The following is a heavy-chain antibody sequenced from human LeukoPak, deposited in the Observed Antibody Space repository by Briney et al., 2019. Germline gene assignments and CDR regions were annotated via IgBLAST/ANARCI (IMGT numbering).Heavy chain of an antibody. D-gene: IGHD2-2*01. V-gene: IGHV4-39*01. CDR1: GGSISSSSYY. CDR3: ASPGSVGWFDH. CDR2: IYYSGST. J-gene: IGHJ5*02. Sequence: SETLSLTCTVSGGSISSSSYYWGWIRQPPGKGLEWIGSIYYSGSTYYNPSLKSRVTISVDTSKNQFSLKLSSVTAADTAVYYCASPGSVGWFDHWGQGTLVTVSS.